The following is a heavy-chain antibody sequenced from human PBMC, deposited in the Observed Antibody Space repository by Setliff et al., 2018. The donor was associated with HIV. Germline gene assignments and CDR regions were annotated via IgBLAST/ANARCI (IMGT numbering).Heavy chain of an antibody. V-gene: IGHV5-51*01. CDR3: VRTYGVLTGSDGSYFDY. CDR2: IYPGDSDT. Sequence: GESLKISCKGSGYTFNTYWIGWVRQMPGKGLEWMGIIYPGDSDTTYSPSFQGHVTISADKSISTAYLQWSSLKGSDTAMYFCVRTYGVLTGSDGSYFDYWGQGTLVTVSS. CDR1: GYTFNTYW. D-gene: IGHD3-9*01. J-gene: IGHJ4*02.